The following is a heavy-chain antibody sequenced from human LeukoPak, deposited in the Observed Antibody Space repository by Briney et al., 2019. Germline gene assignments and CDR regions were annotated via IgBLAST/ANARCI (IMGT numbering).Heavy chain of an antibody. D-gene: IGHD6-13*01. Sequence: PSETLSLTCAVYGVSFSGYYWSWIRQPPGKGLEWIGEINHSGSTNYNPSLKSRVTISVDTSKNQFSLKLSSVTAADTAVYYCARRLRQQLVQYNWFDPWGQGTLVTVSS. J-gene: IGHJ5*02. CDR1: GVSFSGYY. CDR2: INHSGST. CDR3: ARRLRQQLVQYNWFDP. V-gene: IGHV4-34*01.